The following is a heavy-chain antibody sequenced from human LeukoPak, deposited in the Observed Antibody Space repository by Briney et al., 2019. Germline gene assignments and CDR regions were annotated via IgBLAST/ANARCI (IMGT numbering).Heavy chain of an antibody. V-gene: IGHV3-64D*06. J-gene: IGHJ4*02. CDR1: GFTFSSYG. CDR3: ARAPRSWGFDY. CDR2: ISSHGGSK. D-gene: IGHD7-27*01. Sequence: GGSLRLSCSASGFTFSSYGMHWVRQAPGKGLEDVSAISSHGGSKYYADSVKGRITISRDNSKNTLYLQMSSLRSEDTAVYYCARAPRSWGFDYWGQGTLVTVSS.